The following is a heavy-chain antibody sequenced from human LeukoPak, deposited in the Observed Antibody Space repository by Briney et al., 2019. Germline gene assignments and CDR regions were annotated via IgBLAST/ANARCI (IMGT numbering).Heavy chain of an antibody. CDR3: ARLPYDEPDY. V-gene: IGHV1-2*02. D-gene: IGHD3-3*01. J-gene: IGHJ4*02. CDR1: GYTFTYYY. CDR2: ISPNSGGT. Sequence: ASVKVSCKASGYTFTYYYVHWVRQAPGQGLEWMGCISPNSGGTHYAQNFQGRVTMTRGTSISTAYMELSRLRSDDTAVYFCARLPYDEPDYWGQGTLVTVSS.